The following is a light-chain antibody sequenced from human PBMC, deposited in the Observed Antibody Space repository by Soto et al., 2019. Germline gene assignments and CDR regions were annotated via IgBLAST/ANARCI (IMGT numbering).Light chain of an antibody. CDR1: QSVSSN. CDR3: QQYNNWLWT. CDR2: GAS. Sequence: EIVMTQSPATLSVSPGERVTLSCRASQSVSSNFVWYQQKPGQAPRLLIYGASTRATAIPGRFSGSGSGTEFTLTISSLQSEDFAVYYCQQYNNWLWTFGQGTKVEIK. V-gene: IGKV3-15*01. J-gene: IGKJ1*01.